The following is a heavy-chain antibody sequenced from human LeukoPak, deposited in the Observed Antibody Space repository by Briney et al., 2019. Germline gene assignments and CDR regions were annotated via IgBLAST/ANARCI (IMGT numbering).Heavy chain of an antibody. D-gene: IGHD2-2*01. V-gene: IGHV4-59*11. Sequence: SETLSLTCSVSGGSITSHFWSWVRQPPGKGLELIGHIQYSRSTTYNPSLRGRVYISVDASKNQFSLEMSSLTATDTAVYYCARFSSDSSSDCDGTSCSLTHWGQGILVTASS. J-gene: IGHJ4*02. CDR3: ARFSSDSSSDCDGTSCSLTH. CDR1: GGSITSHF. CDR2: IQYSRST.